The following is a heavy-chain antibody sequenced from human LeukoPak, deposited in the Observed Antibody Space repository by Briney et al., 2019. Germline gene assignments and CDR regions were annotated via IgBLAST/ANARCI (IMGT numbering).Heavy chain of an antibody. J-gene: IGHJ5*02. CDR2: IFSGDNT. CDR3: ARDFGRGYCSSTSCYGWFDP. V-gene: IGHV3-66*02. CDR1: GFTVSSKY. D-gene: IGHD2-2*01. Sequence: GGSLRLSCVASGFTVSSKYMSWVRQAPGEGLEWVSVIFSGDNTYYADSVKGRFTISRDNSKNTLYLQMNSLRAEDTAVYYCARDFGRGYCSSTSCYGWFDPWGQGTLVTVSS.